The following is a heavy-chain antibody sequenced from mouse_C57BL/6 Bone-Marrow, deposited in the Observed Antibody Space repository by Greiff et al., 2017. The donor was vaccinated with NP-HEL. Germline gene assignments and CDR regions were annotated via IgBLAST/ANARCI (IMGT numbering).Heavy chain of an antibody. CDR2: ISYDGSN. CDR3: ARGGRITTVVADYAMDY. D-gene: IGHD1-1*01. Sequence: EVQLQQSGPGLVKPSQSLSLTCSVTGYSITSGYYWNWIRQFPGNKLEWMGYISYDGSNNYNPSLKNRISITRDTSKNQFFLKLNSVTTEDTATYYCARGGRITTVVADYAMDYWGQGTSVTVSS. J-gene: IGHJ4*01. V-gene: IGHV3-6*01. CDR1: GYSITSGYY.